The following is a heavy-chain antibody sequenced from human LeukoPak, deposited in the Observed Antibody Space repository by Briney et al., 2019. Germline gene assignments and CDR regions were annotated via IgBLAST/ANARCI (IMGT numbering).Heavy chain of an antibody. J-gene: IGHJ4*02. CDR1: GGYISTSIFY. CDR2: IYYTGDT. D-gene: IGHD4-23*01. V-gene: IGHV4-31*03. CDR3: GKVGGNYNC. Sequence: SETLSLTCTVSGGYISTSIFYWNWIRQHPGKGLEWIGYIYYTGDTFYNPSLKSRVTISLDTSENQFSLKMNSVTAADTAMYYCGKVGGNYNCWGQGTRVTVSS.